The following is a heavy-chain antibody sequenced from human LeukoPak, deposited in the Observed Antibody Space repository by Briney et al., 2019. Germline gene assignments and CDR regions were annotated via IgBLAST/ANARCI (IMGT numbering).Heavy chain of an antibody. J-gene: IGHJ6*02. CDR1: GFTFSSYA. CDR3: ARDPDMIAYYYYGMDV. Sequence: LPGRSLRLSCAASGFTFSSYAMHWVRQAPGKGLEWVAVISYGGSNKYYADSVKGRFTISRDNSKNTLYLQMNSLRAEDTAVYYCARDPDMIAYYYYGMDVWGQGTTVTVSS. V-gene: IGHV3-30-3*01. D-gene: IGHD3-22*01. CDR2: ISYGGSNK.